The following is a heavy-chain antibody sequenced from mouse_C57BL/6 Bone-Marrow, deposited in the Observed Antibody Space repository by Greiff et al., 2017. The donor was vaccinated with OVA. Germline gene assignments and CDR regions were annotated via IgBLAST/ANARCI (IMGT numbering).Heavy chain of an antibody. D-gene: IGHD2-1*01. J-gene: IGHJ4*01. V-gene: IGHV1-82*01. CDR2: IYPGDGDT. Sequence: QVQLQQSGPELVKPGASVKISCKASGYAFSSSWMNWVKQRPGQGLEWIGRIYPGDGDTNYNGKFKGKATLTADKSSSTAYMQLSSLTSEDSAVYFCARLYYGNPYAMDYWGQGTSVTVSS. CDR3: ARLYYGNPYAMDY. CDR1: GYAFSSSW.